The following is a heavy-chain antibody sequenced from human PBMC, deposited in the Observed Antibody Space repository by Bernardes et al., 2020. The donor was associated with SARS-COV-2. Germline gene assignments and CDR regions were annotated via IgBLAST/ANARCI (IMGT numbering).Heavy chain of an antibody. D-gene: IGHD4-17*01. Sequence: ASVKVSCKASGYTFTSYGISWVRQDPGQGHEWKGWNSAYNGNTNYAQKLQGRVTMHTDTSKSTAEMELRSLRSDDTAVYYCARVRGDYAEYFQHWGQGTLITVSS. J-gene: IGHJ1*01. CDR2: NSAYNGNT. CDR1: GYTFTSYG. V-gene: IGHV1-18*01. CDR3: ARVRGDYAEYFQH.